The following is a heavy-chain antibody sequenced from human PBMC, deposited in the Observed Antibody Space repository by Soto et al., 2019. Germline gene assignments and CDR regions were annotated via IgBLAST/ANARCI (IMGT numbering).Heavy chain of an antibody. CDR2: ISYDGNNK. CDR1: GFTFSNYG. D-gene: IGHD1-26*01. J-gene: IGHJ3*02. Sequence: GGSLRLSCAASGFTFSNYGMHWVRQAPGRGLEWVAIISYDGNNKYYADSVKGRFTISRDNSKNTLFLQMDSLRAEDTAVYYCAKDGPPWELGYDPFDIWGQGTMVTVSS. V-gene: IGHV3-30*18. CDR3: AKDGPPWELGYDPFDI.